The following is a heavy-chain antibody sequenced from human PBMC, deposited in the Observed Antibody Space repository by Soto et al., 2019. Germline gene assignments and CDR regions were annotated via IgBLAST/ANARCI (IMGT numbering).Heavy chain of an antibody. V-gene: IGHV3-7*05. CDR3: ARDVSPGSSSLYLDAFDI. D-gene: IGHD6-13*01. J-gene: IGHJ3*02. Sequence: EVQLEESGGGLVQPGGSLRLSCAASGFTLSAYWMTWVRQAPGKGLEWVANINRDGSKKSYLDSVRGRFTISRDNVGNSLYLQMDSLRAGGGALYYCARDVSPGSSSLYLDAFDIWGQGTMVTVSS. CDR1: GFTLSAYW. CDR2: INRDGSKK.